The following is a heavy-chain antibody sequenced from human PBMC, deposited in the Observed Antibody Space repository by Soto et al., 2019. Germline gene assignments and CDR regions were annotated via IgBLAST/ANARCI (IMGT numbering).Heavy chain of an antibody. D-gene: IGHD3-22*01. CDR1: GFTFDDYA. CDR2: LTWNGEVL. J-gene: IGHJ4*02. Sequence: GGSLRLSCVASGFTFDDYAIHWVRQTPGKGLEWVSGLTWNGEVLGYADSVKGRFTISRGNAKNSLYLEMNSLRPEDTALYYCVKDSESSGYLTHLDYWGQGTLVTVS. CDR3: VKDSESSGYLTHLDY. V-gene: IGHV3-9*01.